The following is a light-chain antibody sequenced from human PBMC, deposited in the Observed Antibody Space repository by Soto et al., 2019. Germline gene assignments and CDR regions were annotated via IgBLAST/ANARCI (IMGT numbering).Light chain of an antibody. J-gene: IGLJ1*01. V-gene: IGLV2-14*01. CDR1: SSDIGNYNY. Sequence: QSALTQPASVSGSPGQSITISCTGTSSDIGNYNYVSWYQQHPGKAPKLMISEVSNRPSGVSNRFSGSKSGNTASLTISGLQAEDEADYYCSSYTTGSTLYVFGSGTKLTV. CDR3: SSYTTGSTLYV. CDR2: EVS.